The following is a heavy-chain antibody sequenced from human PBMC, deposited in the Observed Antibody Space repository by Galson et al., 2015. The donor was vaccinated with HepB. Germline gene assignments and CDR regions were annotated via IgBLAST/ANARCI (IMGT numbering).Heavy chain of an antibody. CDR1: GFTFSSYS. Sequence: SLRLSCAASGFTFSSYSMNWVRQAPGKGLEWVSYISSSSSTIYYADSVKGRFTISRDNAKNSLYLQMNSLRAEDTAVYYCARRFVGGPNYDILTGPIGGGMDVWGQGTTVTVSS. CDR3: ARRFVGGPNYDILTGPIGGGMDV. V-gene: IGHV3-48*01. D-gene: IGHD3-9*01. J-gene: IGHJ6*02. CDR2: ISSSSSTI.